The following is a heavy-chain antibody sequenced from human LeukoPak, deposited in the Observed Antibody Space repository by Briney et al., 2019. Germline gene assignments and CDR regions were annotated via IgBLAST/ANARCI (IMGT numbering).Heavy chain of an antibody. V-gene: IGHV3-38-3*01. Sequence: QPGGSLRLSCAASGFTVSSNEMSWVRQAPGKGLEWVSSISGGSTYYADSVKGRFTISRDNSKNTLYLQMNSLRAEDTAVYYCAKDQNYYYDSSGYQAYWGQGTLVTVSS. CDR3: AKDQNYYYDSSGYQAY. D-gene: IGHD3-22*01. CDR1: GFTVSSNE. J-gene: IGHJ4*02. CDR2: ISGGST.